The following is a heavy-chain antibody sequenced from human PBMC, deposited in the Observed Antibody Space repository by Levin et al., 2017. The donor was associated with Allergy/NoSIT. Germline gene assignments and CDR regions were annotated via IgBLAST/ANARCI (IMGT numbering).Heavy chain of an antibody. CDR1: GGSLNSYY. D-gene: IGHD3-10*01. Sequence: SETLSLTCKVSGGSLNSYYWSWIRQPPGRGLEWIGYIYYSGSANYNPSLKSRVTISADTSKNQLSLKLTSMTAADTAMYYCARQGREIIGDGWFDPWGQGTLVTVSS. V-gene: IGHV4-59*08. CDR2: IYYSGSA. J-gene: IGHJ5*02. CDR3: ARQGREIIGDGWFDP.